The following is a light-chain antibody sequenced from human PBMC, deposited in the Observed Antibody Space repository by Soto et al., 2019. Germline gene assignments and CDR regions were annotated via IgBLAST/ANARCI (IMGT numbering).Light chain of an antibody. Sequence: DIQMAHSPSTLSASVAARVTITCRASQSISSWLAWYQQKPGKAPKLLIYAASSLQSGVPSRFSGSGSGTDFTLTISSLQPEDFATYYCQQSYSGPPITFGQGTRLEIK. CDR1: QSISSW. CDR3: QQSYSGPPIT. CDR2: AAS. J-gene: IGKJ5*01. V-gene: IGKV1-39*01.